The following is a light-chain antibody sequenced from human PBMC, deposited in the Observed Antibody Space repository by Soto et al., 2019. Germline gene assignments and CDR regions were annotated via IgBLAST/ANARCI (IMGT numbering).Light chain of an antibody. CDR3: GTWDSSLSAHYV. V-gene: IGLV1-51*01. Sequence: QSVLTQPPSVSAAPGQKVTISCSGSSSNIGNNYVSWYQQLPVTAPKLLIYDNNKRPSGIPDRFSGSKSGTSATLGITGLQAGDEADYYCGTWDSSLSAHYVFGTGTKLTVL. CDR1: SSNIGNNY. J-gene: IGLJ1*01. CDR2: DNN.